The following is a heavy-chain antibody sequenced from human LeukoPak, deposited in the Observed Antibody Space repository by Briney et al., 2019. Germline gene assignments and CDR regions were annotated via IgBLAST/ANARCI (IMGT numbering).Heavy chain of an antibody. V-gene: IGHV3-48*01. D-gene: IGHD2-15*01. CDR1: GFTFSSYS. CDR3: ARSYCSGGSCYSGYYYYGMDV. J-gene: IGHJ6*02. Sequence: AGGSLRLSCAASGFTFSSYSMNWVRQAPGKGLEWVSYISSSSTIYYADSVKGRFTISRDNAKNSLYLQMNSLRAEDTAVYYCARSYCSGGSCYSGYYYYGMDVWGQGTTVTVSS. CDR2: ISSSSTI.